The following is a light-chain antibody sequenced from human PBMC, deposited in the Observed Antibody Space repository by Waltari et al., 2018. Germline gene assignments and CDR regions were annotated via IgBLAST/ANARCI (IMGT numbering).Light chain of an antibody. J-gene: IGLJ2*01. CDR2: GNT. CDR1: SSNIGAGHD. Sequence: QSVLTQPPSVSGAPGQTVTISCTGSSSNIGAGHDVHWYQKFPGTAPKLLIYGNTHRPSGVPDRCCGAKSGTSASLAITGLQAEDEAHYYCQSCDISLSVGVLFGGGTKVTVL. CDR3: QSCDISLSVGVL. V-gene: IGLV1-40*01.